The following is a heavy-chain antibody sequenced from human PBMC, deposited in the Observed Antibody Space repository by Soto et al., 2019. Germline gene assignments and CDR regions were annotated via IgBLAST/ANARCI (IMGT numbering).Heavy chain of an antibody. CDR1: GGSISSGGYY. CDR2: IYYSGST. Sequence: SETLSLTCTVSGGSISSGGYYWSWIRQHPGKGLEWIGHIYYSGSTYYNPSLKSRVTISVDTSKNQFSLKLSSVTAADTAVYYCARGGVVVVDATAKWFDPWGHGTLVTVSS. D-gene: IGHD2-15*01. V-gene: IGHV4-31*03. CDR3: ARGGVVVVDATAKWFDP. J-gene: IGHJ5*02.